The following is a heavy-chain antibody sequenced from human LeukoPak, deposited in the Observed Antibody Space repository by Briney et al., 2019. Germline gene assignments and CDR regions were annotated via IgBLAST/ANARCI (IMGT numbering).Heavy chain of an antibody. CDR3: ARDSTSGGFDY. D-gene: IGHD3-10*01. CDR1: GFTFSDHY. Sequence: GGSLRLSCAASGFTFSDHYMSLIRQAPGKGLEWVSHISSSGFNTYYADSARGRFTISRDNPRKSLYLQMNSLRAEDTAVYYCARDSTSGGFDYWGQGTLVTVSS. CDR2: ISSSGFNT. J-gene: IGHJ4*02. V-gene: IGHV3-11*04.